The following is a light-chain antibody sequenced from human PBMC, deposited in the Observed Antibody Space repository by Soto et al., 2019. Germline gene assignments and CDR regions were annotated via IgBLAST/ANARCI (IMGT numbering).Light chain of an antibody. J-gene: IGKJ5*01. CDR1: QSVSNNY. V-gene: IGKV3-20*01. CDR3: QQYGFSPIS. CDR2: GAS. Sequence: EIVLTQSPGTLSLSPGESATLSCRASQSVSNNYLAWYQQNRGQPPRLLIYGASSRATGTPGRFSGSGSGPEYTLTITRLEPEDFAVYSCQQYGFSPISFGQGTRREIK.